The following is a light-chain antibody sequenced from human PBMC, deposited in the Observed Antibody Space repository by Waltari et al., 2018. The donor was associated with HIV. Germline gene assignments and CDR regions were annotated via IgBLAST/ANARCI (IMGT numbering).Light chain of an antibody. CDR1: SGSIDTNY. J-gene: IGLJ2*01. V-gene: IGLV6-57*01. Sequence: NFMLTQPHSESESPGKTITISCTRTSGSIDTNYVQWYRQRPGSSPSIVMYDDNYRASGVPDRFSGFIDSSSNSASLTISGLKTEDEANYYCLSYDHNNVVFGGGTKLTVL. CDR2: DDN. CDR3: LSYDHNNVV.